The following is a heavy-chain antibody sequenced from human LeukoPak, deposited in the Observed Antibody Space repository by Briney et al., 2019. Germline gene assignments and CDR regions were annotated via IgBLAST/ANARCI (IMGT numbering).Heavy chain of an antibody. CDR2: INHSGST. CDR3: ARGEGYYYDSSGYWFDP. V-gene: IGHV4-34*01. Sequence: SETLSLTCAVYGGSFSGYYWSWIRQPPGKGLEWIGEINHSGSTNYNPSLKSRVTISVDTSKNQFSLKLSSVTAADTAVYYCARGEGYYYDSSGYWFDPWGQGILVTVSS. J-gene: IGHJ5*02. D-gene: IGHD3-22*01. CDR1: GGSFSGYY.